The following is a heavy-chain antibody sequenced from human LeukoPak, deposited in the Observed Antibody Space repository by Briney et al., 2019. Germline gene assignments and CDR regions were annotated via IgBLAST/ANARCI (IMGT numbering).Heavy chain of an antibody. D-gene: IGHD2-2*02. CDR3: AKVIYGLPGDAFDI. CDR1: GFTFDSYA. CDR2: ISGSGGST. V-gene: IGHV3-23*01. J-gene: IGHJ3*02. Sequence: PGGSLRLSCAASGFTFDSYAMSWVRQAPWKGLEWVSVISGSGGSTYYADSVKGRFTISRDNPKNTLYLQMNSLRAEDTAVYYCAKVIYGLPGDAFDIWGQGTMVTVSS.